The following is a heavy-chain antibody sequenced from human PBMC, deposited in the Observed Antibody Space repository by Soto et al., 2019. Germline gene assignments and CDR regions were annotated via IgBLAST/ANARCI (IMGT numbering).Heavy chain of an antibody. Sequence: SETLSLTCTVSGGSINNRGYYWSWSRQHPGKGLEWIGYIYYTGSTDYNPSLKSRVTISLDTSKNQFSLKLSSATAADTAVYYCTRDSLRSPGYYGMDVCGQGTTVT. J-gene: IGHJ6*02. CDR1: GGSINNRGYY. CDR3: TRDSLRSPGYYGMDV. CDR2: IYYTGST. D-gene: IGHD2-8*02. V-gene: IGHV4-31*03.